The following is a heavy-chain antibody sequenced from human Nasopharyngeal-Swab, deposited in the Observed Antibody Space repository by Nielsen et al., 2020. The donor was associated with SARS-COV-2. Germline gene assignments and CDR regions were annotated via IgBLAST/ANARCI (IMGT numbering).Heavy chain of an antibody. Sequence: ASVNVSCKASGYTFTVFYMHLVRPAPGQGLEWMGWINPNRGGTNYAQKFQGWVTMTRDTSISTAYMELSRLRSDDTAVYYCSRGKAGSGSPVDCESWGQGTKVTVSS. CDR1: GYTFTVFY. CDR3: SRGKAGSGSPVDCES. D-gene: IGHD1-26*01. CDR2: INPNRGGT. V-gene: IGHV1-2*04. J-gene: IGHJ3*01.